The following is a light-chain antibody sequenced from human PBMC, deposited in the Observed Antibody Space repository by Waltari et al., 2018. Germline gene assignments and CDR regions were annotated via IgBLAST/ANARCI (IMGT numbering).Light chain of an antibody. CDR3: QQYDNTPYT. Sequence: DIAMTQSPDSLPVSLGETATINCKSSQSVVYSFNNKDYIAWYQQKPGQPPKLLIYWASTRAPGVPDRFSGSGSGTDFTLTISNLQAEDVAVYYCQQYDNTPYTFGQGTRLEIK. CDR2: WAS. V-gene: IGKV4-1*01. CDR1: QSVVYSFNNKDY. J-gene: IGKJ2*01.